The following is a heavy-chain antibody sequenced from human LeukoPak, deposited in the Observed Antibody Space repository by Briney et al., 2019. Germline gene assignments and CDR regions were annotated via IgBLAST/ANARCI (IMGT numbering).Heavy chain of an antibody. Sequence: PGGSLRLSCAATGFTFNNNAMNWVRLAPGKGLEWVSSVSGSGSTTDYADSVMGRFTISRDNSKNTLYLQMNSLRAEDTALYYCAKGQYTSGRNFFDYWGQGALVTVSS. CDR1: GFTFNNNA. D-gene: IGHD6-19*01. CDR2: VSGSGSTT. J-gene: IGHJ4*02. V-gene: IGHV3-23*01. CDR3: AKGQYTSGRNFFDY.